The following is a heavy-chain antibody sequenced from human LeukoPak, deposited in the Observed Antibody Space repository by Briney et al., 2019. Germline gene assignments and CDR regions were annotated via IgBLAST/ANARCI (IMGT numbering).Heavy chain of an antibody. Sequence: SETLSLTCTVSGGSISSYYWSWIRQPPGKGLEWIGYIYYSRSTNYNPSLKSRVTISVDTSKNQFSLKLISVTAADTAVEYCARSPGSGGVIVYFDDWGQGTLVTVSS. D-gene: IGHD3-16*02. J-gene: IGHJ4*02. CDR3: ARSPGSGGVIVYFDD. CDR1: GGSISSYY. V-gene: IGHV4-59*01. CDR2: IYYSRST.